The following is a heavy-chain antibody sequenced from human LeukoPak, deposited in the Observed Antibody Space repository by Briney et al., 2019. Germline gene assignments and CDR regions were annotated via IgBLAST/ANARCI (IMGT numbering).Heavy chain of an antibody. V-gene: IGHV7-4-1*02. D-gene: IGHD2-2*01. CDR3: ARNQYCSSTNCYGGRGALDF. Sequence: ASVKVSCKASGYSFTNYAMNWVRQAPGQGLEWMGWINTDTGNPTYAQGFTGRFVFSLDTSVSTAYLQISSLKAEDTALYYCARNQYCSSTNCYGGRGALDFWGQGTLLTVSS. CDR2: INTDTGNP. J-gene: IGHJ4*02. CDR1: GYSFTNYA.